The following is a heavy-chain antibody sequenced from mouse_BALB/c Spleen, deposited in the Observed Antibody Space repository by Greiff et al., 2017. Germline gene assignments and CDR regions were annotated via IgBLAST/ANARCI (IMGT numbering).Heavy chain of an antibody. Sequence: QVQLQQSGAELVKPGASVKLSCKASGYTFTSYWINWVKQRPGQGLEWIGNIYPSDSYTNYNQKFKDKATLTVDKSSSTAYMQRSSPTSEDSAVYYCTRGQRGLQLFADGGQGTRGTVSA. J-gene: IGHJ3*01. CDR2: IYPSDSYT. V-gene: IGHV1-69*02. D-gene: IGHD3-2*01. CDR3: TRGQRGLQLFAD. CDR1: GYTFTSYW.